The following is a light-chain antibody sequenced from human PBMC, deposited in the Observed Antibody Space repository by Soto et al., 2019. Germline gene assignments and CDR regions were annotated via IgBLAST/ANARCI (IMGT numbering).Light chain of an antibody. CDR3: QQSYSVPRT. CDR1: QSIDTY. V-gene: IGKV1-39*01. J-gene: IGKJ1*01. Sequence: DLQMTQSPSSLSASVGDRVTITCRASQSIDTYLNWYQRKPGKAPNVLIYAASTLQSGVPTRFSGSGSWTDFTLTISSLQPEDFATYYCQQSYSVPRTFGLGTKVEIK. CDR2: AAS.